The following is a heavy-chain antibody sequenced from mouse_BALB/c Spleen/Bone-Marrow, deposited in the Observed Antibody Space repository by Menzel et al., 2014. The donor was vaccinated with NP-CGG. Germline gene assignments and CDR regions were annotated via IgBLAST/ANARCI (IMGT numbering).Heavy chain of an antibody. CDR1: GYTFTIYW. J-gene: IGHJ1*01. CDR3: ARRNDYGSHYWYFDV. V-gene: IGHV1-69*02. CDR2: IDPSDSDA. Sequence: QVQLQQSGAELVKPGASVKLSCKASGYTFTIYWMHWVKQRPGQGLEWIGEIDPSDSDANYNQKFKGKATLTVDKSSTTAYMQLSSLTSEDSAADYWARRNDYGSHYWYFDVWGAGTPVTVSS. D-gene: IGHD1-1*01.